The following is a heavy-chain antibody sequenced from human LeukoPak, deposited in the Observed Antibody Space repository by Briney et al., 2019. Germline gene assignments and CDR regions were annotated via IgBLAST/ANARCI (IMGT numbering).Heavy chain of an antibody. J-gene: IGHJ4*02. CDR1: GYTVTEFS. V-gene: IGHV1-24*01. CDR3: ATGQTTPVLVDTLHF. CDR2: YDPDDAGT. D-gene: IGHD4-17*01. Sequence: GASVKVSCKVSGYTVTEFSIHWVRQAPGKGLEWMGGYDPDDAGTVFARKFQGRVTMTEDTSTNTAYMELTSLISEDTAVYYCATGQTTPVLVDTLHFWGQGTLVTVSS.